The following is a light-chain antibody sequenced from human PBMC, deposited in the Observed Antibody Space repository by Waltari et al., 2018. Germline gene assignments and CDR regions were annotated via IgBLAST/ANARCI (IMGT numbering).Light chain of an antibody. Sequence: DIQMTQSPSSLSASVGDRVTITCLASQSISSYLNWNQQKPGKAPKLLIYAASSLQSGVPSRFSGSGSGTDFTLTISSLQPEDFATYYCQQSYSTPRTFGQGTKVEIK. CDR1: QSISSY. V-gene: IGKV1-39*01. J-gene: IGKJ1*01. CDR2: AAS. CDR3: QQSYSTPRT.